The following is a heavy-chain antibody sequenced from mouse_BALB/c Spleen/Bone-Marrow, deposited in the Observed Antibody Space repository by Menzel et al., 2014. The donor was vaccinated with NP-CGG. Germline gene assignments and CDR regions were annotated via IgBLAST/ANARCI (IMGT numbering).Heavy chain of an antibody. CDR2: IDPANGNT. V-gene: IGHV14-3*02. Sequence: EVQRVESGAELVSPGASVRLSCTASGFNIKDTYIRWVMQRPEQGLEWIGRIDPANGNTKYDPKFQGKATITTDTSSNTASLQLSSLTSEDTAVYYCAGDYSFTYWGQGTLVTVSA. CDR1: GFNIKDTY. D-gene: IGHD1-1*01. CDR3: AGDYSFTY. J-gene: IGHJ3*01.